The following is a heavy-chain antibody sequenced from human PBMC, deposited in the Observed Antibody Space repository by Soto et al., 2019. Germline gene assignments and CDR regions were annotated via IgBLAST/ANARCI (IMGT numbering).Heavy chain of an antibody. Sequence: GESLKISCKGSGYSFTSYWISWVRQMPGKGLEWMGRIDPSDSYTNYSPSFQGHVTISADKSISTAYLQWSSLKASDTAMYYCASHMYSIAARPYYYYGMDVWGQATTVTVSS. V-gene: IGHV5-10-1*01. D-gene: IGHD6-6*01. CDR1: GYSFTSYW. CDR3: ASHMYSIAARPYYYYGMDV. J-gene: IGHJ6*02. CDR2: IDPSDSYT.